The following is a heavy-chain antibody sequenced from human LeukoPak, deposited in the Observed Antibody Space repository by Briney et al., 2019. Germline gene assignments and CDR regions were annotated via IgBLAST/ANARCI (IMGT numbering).Heavy chain of an antibody. CDR3: ARLAEGYNDYRLDY. CDR2: IYSGGST. J-gene: IGHJ4*02. CDR1: GFTVSSNY. D-gene: IGHD1-1*01. V-gene: IGHV3-53*01. Sequence: PGGSLRLSCAASGFTVSSNYMSWVRQAPGKGLEWVSVIYSGGSTYYADSVKGRFTISRDNSKNTLYLQMNSLRAEDTAVYYCARLAEGYNDYRLDYWGQGTLVTVSS.